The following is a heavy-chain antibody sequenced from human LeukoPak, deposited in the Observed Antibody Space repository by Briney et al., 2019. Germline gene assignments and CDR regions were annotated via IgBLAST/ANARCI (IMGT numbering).Heavy chain of an antibody. CDR2: ISSSSSYI. Sequence: GESLRLSCAASGFTFSSYSMNWVRQAPGKGLEWVSSISSSSSYIYYADSVKGRFTISRDNAKNSLYLQMDSLRAEDTAVYYCARGGDILTGYYTDYWGQGTLVTVSS. D-gene: IGHD3-9*01. V-gene: IGHV3-21*01. CDR1: GFTFSSYS. J-gene: IGHJ4*02. CDR3: ARGGDILTGYYTDY.